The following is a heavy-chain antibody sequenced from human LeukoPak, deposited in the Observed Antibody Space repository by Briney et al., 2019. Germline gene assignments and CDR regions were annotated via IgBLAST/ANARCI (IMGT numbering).Heavy chain of an antibody. Sequence: ASVKVSCKASGYTFTSYAMHWVRQAPGQRLEWMGWINAGNGNTKYSQKFQGRVTITRDTSASTAYMELSSLRSEDTAVYYCARRGSGTYSDAFDIWGQGTMVTVSS. D-gene: IGHD1-26*01. V-gene: IGHV1-3*01. CDR1: GYTFTSYA. CDR3: ARRGSGTYSDAFDI. CDR2: INAGNGNT. J-gene: IGHJ3*02.